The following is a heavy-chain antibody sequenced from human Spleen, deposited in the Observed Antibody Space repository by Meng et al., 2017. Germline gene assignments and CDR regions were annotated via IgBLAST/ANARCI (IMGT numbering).Heavy chain of an antibody. D-gene: IGHD2-8*01. V-gene: IGHV3-23*01. CDR3: AKELRPNDA. CDR2: LSGGGFTT. J-gene: IGHJ5*02. Sequence: GESLKISCAASGFSFSSYAMSWVRRAPGKGLEWLAALSGGGFTTYYADSVKGRFTISRHNSKNTLYLQVNSLRAEDTALYYCAKELRPNDAWGQGTLVTVSS. CDR1: GFSFSSYA.